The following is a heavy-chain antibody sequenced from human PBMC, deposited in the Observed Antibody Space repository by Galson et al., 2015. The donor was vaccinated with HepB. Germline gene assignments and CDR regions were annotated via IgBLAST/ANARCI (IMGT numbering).Heavy chain of an antibody. CDR2: IRSKAYGGTT. CDR3: TIAAVLLWFGEYDAFDI. Sequence: SLRLSCAASGFTFGDYAMSWFRQAPGKGLEWVGFIRSKAYGGTTEYAASVKGRFTISRDDSKSIAYLQMNSLKTEDTAVYYCTIAAVLLWFGEYDAFDIWGQGTMVTVSS. V-gene: IGHV3-49*03. J-gene: IGHJ3*02. D-gene: IGHD3-10*01. CDR1: GFTFGDYA.